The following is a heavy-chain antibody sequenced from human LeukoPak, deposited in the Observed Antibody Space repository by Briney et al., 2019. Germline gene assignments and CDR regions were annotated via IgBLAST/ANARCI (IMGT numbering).Heavy chain of an antibody. V-gene: IGHV5-51*01. J-gene: IGHJ6*03. CDR3: ARHRTPYCGAGCLPDSMDV. CDR2: IYHEDSDT. CDR1: GYNFIIHW. Sequence: GESLKISCQGSGYNFIIHWIGWVRQMPGKGLEWMGIIYHEDSDTRYSPSFQGQVTMSVDRSTNTAFLQWSGLKASDTATYFCARHRTPYCGAGCLPDSMDVWGKGTTVTVSS. D-gene: IGHD2-21*02.